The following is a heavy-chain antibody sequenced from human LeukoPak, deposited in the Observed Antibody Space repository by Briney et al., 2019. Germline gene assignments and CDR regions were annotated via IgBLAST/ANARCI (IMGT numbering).Heavy chain of an antibody. J-gene: IGHJ4*02. CDR2: IKQDESEK. Sequence: GGSLRLSCVASGFNLGSYWMSWVRQTPGKGLEWVANIKQDESEKYYVESVKGRFTISSDNAQNSVYLQMNNLRVEDTALYYWARAGISEWLLEDYWGQGTLVIVSS. V-gene: IGHV3-7*01. CDR3: ARAGISEWLLEDY. CDR1: GFNLGSYW. D-gene: IGHD3-3*01.